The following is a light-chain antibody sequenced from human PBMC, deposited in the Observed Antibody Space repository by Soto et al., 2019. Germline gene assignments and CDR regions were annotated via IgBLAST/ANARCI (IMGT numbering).Light chain of an antibody. CDR2: KVS. J-gene: IGKJ5*01. CDR1: QSLVYSDGNIY. Sequence: DVVLTQSPLSLPVTLGQPASISCRSTQSLVYSDGNIYLNWFQQRPGQSPRRLIYKVSNRDSGVPDRFSGSGSGTDFTLKSSRGEAEDVGVYYCMQGTHWPPITFGQGTRLEIK. CDR3: MQGTHWPPIT. V-gene: IGKV2-30*01.